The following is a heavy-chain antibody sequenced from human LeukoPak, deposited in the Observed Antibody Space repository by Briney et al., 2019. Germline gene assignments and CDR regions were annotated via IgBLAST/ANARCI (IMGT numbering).Heavy chain of an antibody. CDR3: ARESDYDSSGQRRVDY. J-gene: IGHJ4*02. V-gene: IGHV3-33*01. CDR2: IWYDGSNK. D-gene: IGHD3-22*01. Sequence: GRSLRLSCAASGFTFSSYGMHWVRQAPGKGLEWVAVIWYDGSNKYYADSVKGRFTISRDNSKNTLYLQMNSLRAEDTAVYYCARESDYDSSGQRRVDYWGQGTLVTVSS. CDR1: GFTFSSYG.